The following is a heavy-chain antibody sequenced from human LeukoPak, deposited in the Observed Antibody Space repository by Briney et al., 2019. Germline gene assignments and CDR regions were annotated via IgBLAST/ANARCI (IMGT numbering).Heavy chain of an antibody. CDR2: IYYSGST. V-gene: IGHV4-59*11. D-gene: IGHD3-3*01. CDR3: ARTSTYYDFWSGYYTGYYYYYYMDV. CDR1: GGSISSQY. Sequence: KSSVTLSLTCTVSGGSISSQYWSWIRQPPGKGLEWIGYIYYSGSTNYNPSLKSRVTISVDTSKNQFSLKLSSVTAADTAVYYCARTSTYYDFWSGYYTGYYYYYYMDVWGKGTTVTVSS. J-gene: IGHJ6*03.